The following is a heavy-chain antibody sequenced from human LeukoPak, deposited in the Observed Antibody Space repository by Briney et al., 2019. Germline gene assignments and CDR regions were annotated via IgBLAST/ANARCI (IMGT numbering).Heavy chain of an antibody. Sequence: GGSLRLSCAASGFTFSSYGMHWVRQAPGKGLEWVAFIRYDGSNKYYADSVKGRFTISRDNSKNTLYLQMNSLRAEDTAVYYCAKDPGGGYSGYDWVYWGQGTLVTVSS. V-gene: IGHV3-30*02. CDR2: IRYDGSNK. CDR3: AKDPGGGYSGYDWVY. CDR1: GFTFSSYG. D-gene: IGHD5-12*01. J-gene: IGHJ4*02.